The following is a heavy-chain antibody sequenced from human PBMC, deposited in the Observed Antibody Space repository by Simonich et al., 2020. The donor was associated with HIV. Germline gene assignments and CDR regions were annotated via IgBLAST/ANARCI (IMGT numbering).Heavy chain of an antibody. CDR3: ATHGPGSYSSALDI. V-gene: IGHV1-2*06. Sequence: QLQLVQSGAEVKKPGASVKVSCKASGYTFTDYNIHWVRQAPGQGLEGMGRGNPNKGGTDYPQKFQGRVTMTRDKSITTAYMELSRLRSDDTAFYYCATHGPGSYSSALDIWGQGTMVTVSS. CDR2: GNPNKGGT. CDR1: GYTFTDYN. D-gene: IGHD1-26*01. J-gene: IGHJ3*02.